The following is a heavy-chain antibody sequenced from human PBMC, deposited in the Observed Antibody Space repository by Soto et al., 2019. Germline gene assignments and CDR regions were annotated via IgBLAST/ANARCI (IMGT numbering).Heavy chain of an antibody. CDR3: ASGCSSTKCRFDY. J-gene: IGHJ4*02. CDR1: GFNFSNYG. V-gene: IGHV3-33*03. D-gene: IGHD2-2*01. Sequence: QVQRVESGGGVVQRGRSLRLSCVVSGFNFSNYGMHWVRQAPGKGLEWVAVIWLDGDKKYYSDFVKGPFTISRDNSKNSLYLQMNSLRADDTAVYYCASGCSSTKCRFDYWGQGTLVTVSS. CDR2: IWLDGDKK.